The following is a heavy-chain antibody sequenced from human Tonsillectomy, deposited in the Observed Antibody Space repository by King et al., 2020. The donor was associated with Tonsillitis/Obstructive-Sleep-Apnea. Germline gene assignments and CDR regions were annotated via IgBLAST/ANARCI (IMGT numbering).Heavy chain of an antibody. D-gene: IGHD1-26*01. Sequence: VQLVESGGGLVQPGRSLRLSCAASGFTFDDYAIHWVRQAPGKGLEWVSGISWNSGSIDYADSVKGRFTISRDNAKNSLYLQMNSLRAEDTALYYCAKDRWVKWELRAFDIWGQGTMVTVSS. CDR1: GFTFDDYA. CDR2: ISWNSGSI. V-gene: IGHV3-9*01. CDR3: AKDRWVKWELRAFDI. J-gene: IGHJ3*02.